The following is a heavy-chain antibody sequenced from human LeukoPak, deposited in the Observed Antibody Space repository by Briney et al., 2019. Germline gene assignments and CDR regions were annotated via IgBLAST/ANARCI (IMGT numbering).Heavy chain of an antibody. D-gene: IGHD3-22*01. Sequence: TLSLTCTVSGGSISSGDYYWSWIRQPPGKGLEWIGYIYYSGSTYYNPSLKSRVTISVDTSKNQFSLKLSSVTAADTAVYYCARDRAKFYDSTREGAFDIWGQGTMVTVSS. CDR3: ARDRAKFYDSTREGAFDI. V-gene: IGHV4-30-4*08. CDR2: IYYSGST. CDR1: GGSISSGDYY. J-gene: IGHJ3*02.